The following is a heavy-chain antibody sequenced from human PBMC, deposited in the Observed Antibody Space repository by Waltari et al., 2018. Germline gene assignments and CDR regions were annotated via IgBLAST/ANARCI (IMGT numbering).Heavy chain of an antibody. Sequence: WWSWVRQSPDKGLEGIGQVHRNGRTNYSPSLASRAIVSLDSSRNQFSLRILSATAADTAVYYCARDLGRGLFLDSWGQGTLVTVSP. J-gene: IGHJ4*02. CDR3: ARDLGRGLFLDS. CDR1: W. CDR2: VHRNGRT. V-gene: IGHV4-4*02. D-gene: IGHD2-15*01.